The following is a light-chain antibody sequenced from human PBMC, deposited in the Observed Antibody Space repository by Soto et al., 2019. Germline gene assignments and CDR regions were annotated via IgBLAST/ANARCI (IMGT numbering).Light chain of an antibody. CDR3: QQYGSSPT. CDR1: QSVSSSY. J-gene: IGKJ1*01. CDR2: GAS. V-gene: IGKV3-20*01. Sequence: EIVLPQSPGTLSLSPGERATISCRASQSVSSSYLAWYQQKPGHAPRLLIYGASSRATGIPDRFSGSGSGTDFTLTISRLEPEDFAVYYCQQYGSSPTFGQGTKVDIK.